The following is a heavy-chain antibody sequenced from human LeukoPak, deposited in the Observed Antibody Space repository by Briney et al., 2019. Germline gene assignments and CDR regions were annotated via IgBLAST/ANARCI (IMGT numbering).Heavy chain of an antibody. Sequence: GGSLRLSCAASGFTFNNYAMSWVRQAPGKGLEWVSSISGSGGSTYYADTVKGRFTISRDNSKNTLYLQTNSLKAEDTAVYYCAKDLYDILTHLYHSVHFDYWGQGTLVTVSS. CDR1: GFTFNNYA. V-gene: IGHV3-23*01. D-gene: IGHD3-9*01. CDR3: AKDLYDILTHLYHSVHFDY. CDR2: ISGSGGST. J-gene: IGHJ4*02.